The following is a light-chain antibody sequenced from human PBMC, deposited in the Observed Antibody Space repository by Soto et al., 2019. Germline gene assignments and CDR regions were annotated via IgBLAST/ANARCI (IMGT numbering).Light chain of an antibody. CDR1: SSNIGSNA. Sequence: QSVLTQPPSASGTPGQRVTISCSGSSSNIGSNAVNWYQQFPGTAPKLLFFRDSQRPSGVPDRFSGSKSCTSASLAISGLQSEDEADYYCAAWDDNLKGVMFGGGTKLTVL. CDR3: AAWDDNLKGVM. V-gene: IGLV1-44*01. CDR2: RDS. J-gene: IGLJ3*02.